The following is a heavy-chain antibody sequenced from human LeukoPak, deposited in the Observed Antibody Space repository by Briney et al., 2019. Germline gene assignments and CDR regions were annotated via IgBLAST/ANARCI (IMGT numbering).Heavy chain of an antibody. CDR2: ISAYNGNT. V-gene: IGHV1-18*01. J-gene: IGHJ3*02. D-gene: IGHD1-26*01. CDR3: ATPTDEHIVGATWGAFDI. Sequence: ASVKVSCKASGYTFTSYGISWVRQAPGQGLEWMGWISAYNGNTNYAQKLQGRVTMITDTSTSTAYMELRSLRSDDTAVYYCATPTDEHIVGATWGAFDIWGQGTMVTVSS. CDR1: GYTFTSYG.